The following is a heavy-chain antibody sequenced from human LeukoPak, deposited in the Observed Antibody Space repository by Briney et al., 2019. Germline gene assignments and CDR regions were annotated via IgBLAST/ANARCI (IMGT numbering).Heavy chain of an antibody. J-gene: IGHJ4*02. Sequence: GGSLRLSCAASGFTFSDYAMSWVRQAPGQGLEWVSSISDDGSGTYYADSVKGRFAISRDNSKNTLFLQIDSLRAEDSAVYYCATDRERDPSVYYLVGGQGTLITVSS. V-gene: IGHV3-23*01. D-gene: IGHD3-22*01. CDR3: ATDRERDPSVYYLV. CDR1: GFTFSDYA. CDR2: ISDDGSGT.